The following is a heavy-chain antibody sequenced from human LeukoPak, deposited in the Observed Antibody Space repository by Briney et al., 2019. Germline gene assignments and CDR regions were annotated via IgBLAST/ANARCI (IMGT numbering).Heavy chain of an antibody. CDR1: GFTFSTYA. CDR2: ISLSSGTI. Sequence: GGSLRLSCAASGFTFSTYAMNWVRQAPGKGLEWVSYISLSSGTIYYADSVKGRFTISRDNAKNSLYLQMNSLRVEDTGVYYCARWWMSGYGDYGFDYWGQGTLVTVSS. V-gene: IGHV3-48*04. D-gene: IGHD4-17*01. CDR3: ARWWMSGYGDYGFDY. J-gene: IGHJ4*02.